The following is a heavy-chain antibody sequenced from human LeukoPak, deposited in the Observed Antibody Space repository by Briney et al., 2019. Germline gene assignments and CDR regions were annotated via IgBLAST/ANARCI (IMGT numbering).Heavy chain of an antibody. D-gene: IGHD6-6*01. CDR1: GYSFTSYW. CDR3: ARQPRPGHLDP. V-gene: IGHV5-51*01. CDR2: IYPGDSDT. Sequence: RGESLKISCKGSGYSFTSYWSAWVRQMPGKGLEWMGIIYPGDSDTRYSPSLQGQVTISADKSISTAYLQWSSLKASDAAMYYCARQPRPGHLDPWGQGTLVTVSS. J-gene: IGHJ5*02.